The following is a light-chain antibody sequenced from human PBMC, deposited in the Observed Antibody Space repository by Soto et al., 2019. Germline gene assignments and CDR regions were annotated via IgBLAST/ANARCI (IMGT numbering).Light chain of an antibody. CDR2: GTS. V-gene: IGKV3-15*01. CDR3: QQYGGSPRT. CDR1: QSVNIN. J-gene: IGKJ5*01. Sequence: EIVMTQSPATLSVSPVEIATLSCMASQSVNINLAWYQQKPGQAPRLLIYGTSTRATGVPARFSGSGSGTDFTLTIARLEPEDFAVYYCQQYGGSPRTFGQGTRLEIK.